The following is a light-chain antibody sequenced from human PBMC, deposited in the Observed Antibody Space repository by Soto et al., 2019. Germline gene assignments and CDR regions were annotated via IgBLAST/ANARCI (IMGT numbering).Light chain of an antibody. V-gene: IGLV2-14*03. CDR3: SSYTSSSTLVV. J-gene: IGLJ2*01. CDR1: SSDVGAYDF. Sequence: QSVLTQPASVSGSPGQSITISCTGTSSDVGAYDFVSWYQQHPDKAPKLMIYEVSNRPSGVSNRFSGSKSGNTASLTISGLQAEDEADYYCSSYTSSSTLVVFGGGTKVTVL. CDR2: EVS.